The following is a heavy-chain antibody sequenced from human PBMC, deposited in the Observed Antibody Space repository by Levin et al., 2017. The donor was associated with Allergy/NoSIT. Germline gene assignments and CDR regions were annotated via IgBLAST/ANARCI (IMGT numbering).Heavy chain of an antibody. CDR2: ITPDGSHK. J-gene: IGHJ6*02. D-gene: IGHD3-16*01. Sequence: GGSLRLSCGASGFSFSTYDMHWVRQAPDKGLEWVAIITPDGSHKYYADSVKGRFTVSRDNSQNTLYLQVNSLRPDDTAVYYCAKGGDMDVWGQGTTVTVSS. CDR3: AKGGDMDV. CDR1: GFSFSTYD. V-gene: IGHV3-30*18.